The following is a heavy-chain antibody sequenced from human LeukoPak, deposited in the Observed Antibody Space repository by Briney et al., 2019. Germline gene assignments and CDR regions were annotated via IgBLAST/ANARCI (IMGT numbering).Heavy chain of an antibody. CDR3: ARGDRVGVTTGHFDY. CDR2: IKQDGSEK. J-gene: IGHJ4*02. V-gene: IGHV3-7*03. Sequence: GGSLRLSCAASGFTFRNYVIHWVRQAPGKGLEWVANIKQDGSEKYYMDSVKGRFTISRDNAKNSLFLQMNSLRAEDTAVYYCARGDRVGVTTGHFDYWGQGTLVTVSS. D-gene: IGHD1-26*01. CDR1: GFTFRNYV.